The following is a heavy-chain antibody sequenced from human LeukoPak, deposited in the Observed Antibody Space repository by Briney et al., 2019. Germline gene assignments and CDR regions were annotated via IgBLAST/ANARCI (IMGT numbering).Heavy chain of an antibody. Sequence: SVKVSCKASGGTFSSYAISWVRQVPGQGLEWMGGIIPIFGTANYAQKFQGRVTITADESTSTAYMELSSLRSEDTAVYYCARVTGRSGRKPNAEYFQHWGQGTLVTVSS. V-gene: IGHV1-69*13. D-gene: IGHD2-8*02. CDR1: GGTFSSYA. CDR2: IIPIFGTA. CDR3: ARVTGRSGRKPNAEYFQH. J-gene: IGHJ1*01.